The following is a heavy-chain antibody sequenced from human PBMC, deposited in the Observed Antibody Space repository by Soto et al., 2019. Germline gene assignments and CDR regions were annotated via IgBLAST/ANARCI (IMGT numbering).Heavy chain of an antibody. CDR2: INWNSGSI. CDR3: AKDISGYTYGNGMDV. V-gene: IGHV3-9*01. Sequence: GGSLRLSCAVSGFTFDDYAMHWVRQAPRKGLEWVPGINWNSGSIGYADSVKGRFTISRDNAKNSLYLQMNSLRTEDTALYYCAKDISGYTYGNGMDVWGQGTTVTVSS. D-gene: IGHD5-18*01. CDR1: GFTFDDYA. J-gene: IGHJ6*02.